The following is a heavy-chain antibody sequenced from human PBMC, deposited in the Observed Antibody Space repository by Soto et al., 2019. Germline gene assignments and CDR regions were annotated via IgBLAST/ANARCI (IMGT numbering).Heavy chain of an antibody. Sequence: PGGSLRLSCAASGFTFDDYAMHWVRQAPGKGLEWVSGISWNSGSIGYADSVKGRFTISRDNAKNSLYLQMNSLRAEDTALYYCAKAPIAAAGNPVFDYWGQGTLVTVSS. CDR2: ISWNSGSI. V-gene: IGHV3-9*01. CDR1: GFTFDDYA. D-gene: IGHD6-13*01. J-gene: IGHJ4*02. CDR3: AKAPIAAAGNPVFDY.